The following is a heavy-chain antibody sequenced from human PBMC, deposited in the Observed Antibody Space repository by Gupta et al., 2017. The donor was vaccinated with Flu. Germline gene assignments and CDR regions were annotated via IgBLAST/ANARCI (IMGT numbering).Heavy chain of an antibody. V-gene: IGHV4-59*01. J-gene: IGHJ6*02. D-gene: IGHD3-3*02. Sequence: QVQLQESGPGLVKPSETLSLTCSVSGGSISCYFWSWTRQPPGKGLEWIGYIYYSGSTNYNPSLKSRVTISVDTSKNQFSLKLSSVTAADTAVYYCARNSVLGGSRLMDVWGQGTTVTVSS. CDR3: ARNSVLGGSRLMDV. CDR1: GGSISCYF. CDR2: IYYSGST.